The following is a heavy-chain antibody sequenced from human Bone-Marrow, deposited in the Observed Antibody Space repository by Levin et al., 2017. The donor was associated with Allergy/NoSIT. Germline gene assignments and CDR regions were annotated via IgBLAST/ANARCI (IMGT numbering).Heavy chain of an antibody. CDR3: MRGAGKGGRDWFDP. Sequence: ASVKVSCKASGYTFTSHDINWVRQATGQGLEWMGWMNSNSGNTGYAQKFQGRVTMTRDTSISTAYMELSSLRSEDTVVYYCMRGAGKGGRDWFDPWGQGTLVTVSS. J-gene: IGHJ5*02. CDR2: MNSNSGNT. V-gene: IGHV1-8*01. D-gene: IGHD3-16*01. CDR1: GYTFTSHD.